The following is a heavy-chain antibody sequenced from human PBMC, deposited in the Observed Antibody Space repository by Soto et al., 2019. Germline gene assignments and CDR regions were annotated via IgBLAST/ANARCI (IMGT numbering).Heavy chain of an antibody. Sequence: SETLSLTCAVYGGSFSGYYWRWIRQPPGKGLEWIGEINHSGSTNYNPSLKSRVTISVDTSKNQFSLKLSSVTAADTAVYYCARDARAAAGGYDYLGQGTLVTVSS. CDR3: ARDARAAAGGYDY. V-gene: IGHV4-34*01. J-gene: IGHJ4*02. CDR2: INHSGST. CDR1: GGSFSGYY. D-gene: IGHD6-13*01.